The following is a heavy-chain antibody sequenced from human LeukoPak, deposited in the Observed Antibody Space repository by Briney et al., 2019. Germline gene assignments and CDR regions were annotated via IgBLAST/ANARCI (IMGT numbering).Heavy chain of an antibody. CDR2: IWYDGSNK. V-gene: IGHV3-33*01. CDR3: ARVPQDAYEVYMDV. Sequence: PGRSLRLSCAASGFTFSSYGMHWVRQAPGKGLEWVAVIWYDGSNKYYADSVKGRFTISRDNSKNTLYLQMNSLRAEDTVVYYCARVPQDAYEVYMDVWGKGTTVTVSS. D-gene: IGHD5-12*01. CDR1: GFTFSSYG. J-gene: IGHJ6*03.